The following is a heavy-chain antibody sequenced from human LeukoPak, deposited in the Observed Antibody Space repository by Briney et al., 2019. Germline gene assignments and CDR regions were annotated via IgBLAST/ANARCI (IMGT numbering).Heavy chain of an antibody. Sequence: SETLSLTCTVSGYSISSGYYWGWIRQPPGKGLEWIGSIYHSGSTYYNPSLKSRVTISVDTSKNQFSLKLSSVTAADTAVYYCARGSSGWYDDYWGQGTLVTVSS. J-gene: IGHJ4*02. D-gene: IGHD6-19*01. V-gene: IGHV4-38-2*02. CDR1: GYSISSGYY. CDR2: IYHSGST. CDR3: ARGSSGWYDDY.